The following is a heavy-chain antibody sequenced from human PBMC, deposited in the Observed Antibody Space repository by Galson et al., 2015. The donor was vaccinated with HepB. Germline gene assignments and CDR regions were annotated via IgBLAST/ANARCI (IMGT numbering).Heavy chain of an antibody. Sequence: SVKVSCKASGYTFTGYYMHWVRQAPGQGLEWMGRINPNSGGTNYAQKFQGRVTMTRDTSISTAYMELSRLRSDDTVVYYCARAAYGSGSYQDYDAFDIWGQGTMVTVSS. D-gene: IGHD3-10*01. CDR2: INPNSGGT. V-gene: IGHV1-2*05. CDR1: GYTFTGYY. J-gene: IGHJ3*02. CDR3: ARAAYGSGSYQDYDAFDI.